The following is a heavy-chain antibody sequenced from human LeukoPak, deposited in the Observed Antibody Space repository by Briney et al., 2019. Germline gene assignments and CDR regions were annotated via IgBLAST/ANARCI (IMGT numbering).Heavy chain of an antibody. CDR3: ARDPSIVVVPATIGWFDP. J-gene: IGHJ5*02. CDR1: GFTFSSYA. V-gene: IGHV3-30-3*01. D-gene: IGHD2-2*02. CDR2: ISYDGSNK. Sequence: GGSLRLSCAASGFTFSSYAMHWVRQAPGKGLEWVAVISYDGSNKYYADSVKGRFTISRDNAKNSLYLQMNSLRAEDTAVYYCARDPSIVVVPATIGWFDPWGQGTLVTVSS.